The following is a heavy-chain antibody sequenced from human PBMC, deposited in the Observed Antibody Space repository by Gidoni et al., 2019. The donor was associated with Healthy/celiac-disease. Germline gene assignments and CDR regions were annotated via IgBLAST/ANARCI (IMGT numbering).Heavy chain of an antibody. V-gene: IGHV4-38-2*02. CDR3: AREADIVATINY. CDR2: IYHSGST. CDR1: GYSISSGYY. D-gene: IGHD5-12*01. J-gene: IGHJ4*02. Sequence: QVQLQESGTGLVKPSETLSLTCTVSGYSISSGYYWGWIRQPPGKGLEWIGSIYHSGSTYYNPSLKSRVTISVDTSKNQFSLKLSSVTAADTAVYYCAREADIVATINYWGQGTLVTVSS.